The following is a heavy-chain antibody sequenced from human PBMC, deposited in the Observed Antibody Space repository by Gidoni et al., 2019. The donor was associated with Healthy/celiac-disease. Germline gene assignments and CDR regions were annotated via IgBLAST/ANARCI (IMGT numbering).Heavy chain of an antibody. D-gene: IGHD3-3*01. CDR1: GFTFSSYW. V-gene: IGHV3-7*03. CDR2: IKQDGSEK. CDR3: ARDQTTHYDFWSGYYHYYYYGMDV. Sequence: EVQLVESGGGLVQPGGSLRLSCAASGFTFSSYWMSWVRQAPGKGLEWVANIKQDGSEKYYVDSVKGRFTISRDNAKNSLYLQMNSLRAEDTAVYYCARDQTTHYDFWSGYYHYYYYGMDVWGQGTTVTVSS. J-gene: IGHJ6*02.